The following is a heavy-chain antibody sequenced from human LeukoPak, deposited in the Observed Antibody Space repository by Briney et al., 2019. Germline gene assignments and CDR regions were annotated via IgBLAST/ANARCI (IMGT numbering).Heavy chain of an antibody. CDR1: GYTFTGYY. D-gene: IGHD5-24*01. Sequence: ASVKVSCKASGYTFTGYYMHWVRQAPGQGLEWMGWTNPNSGGTNYAQKFQGRVTMTRDTSISTAYMELSRLRSDDTAVYYCARVPMATAPYGMDVWGQGTTVTVSS. V-gene: IGHV1-2*02. CDR3: ARVPMATAPYGMDV. J-gene: IGHJ6*02. CDR2: TNPNSGGT.